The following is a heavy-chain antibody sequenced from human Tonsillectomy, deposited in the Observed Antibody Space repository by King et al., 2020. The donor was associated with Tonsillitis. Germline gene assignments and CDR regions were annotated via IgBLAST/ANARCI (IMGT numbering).Heavy chain of an antibody. CDR1: GFTFTSYG. J-gene: IGHJ4*02. CDR2: ISAYNSNT. Sequence: VQLVQSGAEVKKPGASVKVSCKASGFTFTSYGISWVRQAPGQGLEWMGWISAYNSNTNYAQKLQGRVTMTTDTSTSTAYMELRSLRSDDTAVYYCARVHCSSTNCYPFDYWGQGTLVTVSS. V-gene: IGHV1-18*01. CDR3: ARVHCSSTNCYPFDY. D-gene: IGHD2-2*01.